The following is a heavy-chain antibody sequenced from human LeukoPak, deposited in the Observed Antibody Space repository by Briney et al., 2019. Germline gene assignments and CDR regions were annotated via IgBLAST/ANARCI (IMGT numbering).Heavy chain of an antibody. CDR1: GGSISIYY. J-gene: IGHJ4*02. CDR3: ARTVRFLEWLFDY. CDR2: IYYSGST. Sequence: PSETLSLTCTVSGGSISIYYWSWIRQPPGKGLEGIGYIYYSGSTNYNPSLKSRVTISVDTSKNQFSLKLSSVTAADTAVYYSARTVRFLEWLFDYWGQGTLVTVSS. D-gene: IGHD3-3*01. V-gene: IGHV4-59*01.